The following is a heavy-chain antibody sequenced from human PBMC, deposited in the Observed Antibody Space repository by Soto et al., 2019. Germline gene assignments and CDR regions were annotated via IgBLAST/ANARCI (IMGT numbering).Heavy chain of an antibody. CDR2: IDTEGRP. CDR1: GFIVMTTY. CDR3: AMGPEQKIDY. D-gene: IGHD1-26*01. Sequence: GGSLRLSCVGSGFIVMTTYMTWVRQAPGKGLEWVSLIDTEGRPYYADSVRGRFAISRDKSKNTLYLQLNSLRAEDTAVYYCAMGPEQKIDYWGQGTLVTVSS. V-gene: IGHV3-66*01. J-gene: IGHJ4*02.